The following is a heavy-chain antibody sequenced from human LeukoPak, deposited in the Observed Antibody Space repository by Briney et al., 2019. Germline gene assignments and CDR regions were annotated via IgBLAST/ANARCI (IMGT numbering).Heavy chain of an antibody. D-gene: IGHD5-12*01. Sequence: SETLSLTCTVSGGSLSSYYWSWIRQPAGKGLEWIGRIYTSGNTNYNPSLKSRVTTSVHTSKNHFSLKLSSGTAADTAVYFCARGGVTTIAQYDYWGQGILVTVSS. V-gene: IGHV4-4*07. J-gene: IGHJ4*02. CDR1: GGSLSSYY. CDR2: IYTSGNT. CDR3: ARGGVTTIAQYDY.